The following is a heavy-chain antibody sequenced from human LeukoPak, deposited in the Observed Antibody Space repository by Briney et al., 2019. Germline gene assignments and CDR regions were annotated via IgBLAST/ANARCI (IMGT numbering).Heavy chain of an antibody. V-gene: IGHV1-8*01. CDR3: ARMYSSGWYVPAAFDI. CDR1: GYTFTSYG. J-gene: IGHJ3*02. Sequence: ASVKVSCKASGYTFTSYGINWVRQATGQGLEWMGWMNPNSGNTGYAQKFQGRVTITRNTSISTAYMELSSLRSEDTAVYYCARMYSSGWYVPAAFDIWGQGTMVTVSS. CDR2: MNPNSGNT. D-gene: IGHD6-19*01.